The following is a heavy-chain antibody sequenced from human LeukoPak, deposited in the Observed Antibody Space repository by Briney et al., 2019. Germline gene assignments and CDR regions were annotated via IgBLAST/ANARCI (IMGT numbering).Heavy chain of an antibody. CDR3: ARAFSGSYTRQHN. V-gene: IGHV1-69*13. J-gene: IGHJ4*02. D-gene: IGHD1-26*01. CDR2: TIPIFGTA. Sequence: SVKVSCKASGGTFSSYAISWVRQAPGQGLEWMGGTIPIFGTANYAQKFQGRVTITADESTSTAYMELSSLRSEDTAVYYCARAFSGSYTRQHNWGQGTLVTVSS. CDR1: GGTFSSYA.